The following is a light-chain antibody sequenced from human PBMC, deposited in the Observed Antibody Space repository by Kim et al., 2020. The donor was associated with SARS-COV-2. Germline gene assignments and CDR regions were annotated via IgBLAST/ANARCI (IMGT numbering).Light chain of an antibody. CDR3: SSYTSSSPYV. CDR1: SSDVGGYNY. V-gene: IGLV2-14*04. Sequence: GQSITISCTGTSSDVGGYNYVSCDQQHPGKAPKLMIYDVSKRPSGVSNRFSGSKSGNTASLTISGLQAEDDADYYCSSYTSSSPYVFGTGTKVTVL. J-gene: IGLJ1*01. CDR2: DVS.